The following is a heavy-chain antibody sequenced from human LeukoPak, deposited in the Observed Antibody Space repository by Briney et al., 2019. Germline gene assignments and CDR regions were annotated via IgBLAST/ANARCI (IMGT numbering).Heavy chain of an antibody. CDR2: IRSQSNGGTT. D-gene: IGHD2-2*01. V-gene: IGHV3-15*01. CDR1: GFTLGSYG. CDR3: TTWTGGVVVTN. J-gene: IGHJ4*02. Sequence: GGSLRLSCAASGFTLGSYGMHWVRQAPGKGLEWVGRIRSQSNGGTTDYAAPVKGRFTISRDDSKNTLYLQMNSLKTEDTAVYYCTTWTGGVVVTNWGQGTLVTVSS.